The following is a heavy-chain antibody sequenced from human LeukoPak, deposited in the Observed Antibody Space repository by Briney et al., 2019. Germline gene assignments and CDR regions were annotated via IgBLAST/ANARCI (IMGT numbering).Heavy chain of an antibody. Sequence: PSETLSLTCAVYGGSFGGYYWSWIRQPPGKGLEWSGKINHSGSTNYNPSLKSRVTISVDTSKNQFSLKLSSVTAADTAVYYCARSPEGRYYYDSSGYSYYYYYMDVWGKGTTVTISS. J-gene: IGHJ6*03. CDR3: ARSPEGRYYYDSSGYSYYYYYMDV. CDR1: GGSFGGYY. CDR2: INHSGST. D-gene: IGHD3-22*01. V-gene: IGHV4-34*01.